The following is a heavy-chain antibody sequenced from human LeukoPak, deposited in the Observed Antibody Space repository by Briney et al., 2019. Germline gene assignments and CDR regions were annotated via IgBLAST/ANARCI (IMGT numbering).Heavy chain of an antibody. CDR1: GGSISSGGYS. Sequence: SETLSLTCAVSGGSISSGGYSWSWIRQPPGKGLEWIGYIYHSGSTYYNPSLKSRVTISVDRSKNQFSLKLSSVTAADTAVYYCASGDRDSGSLDYWGQGTLVTVSS. D-gene: IGHD3-10*01. J-gene: IGHJ4*02. V-gene: IGHV4-30-2*01. CDR2: IYHSGST. CDR3: ASGDRDSGSLDY.